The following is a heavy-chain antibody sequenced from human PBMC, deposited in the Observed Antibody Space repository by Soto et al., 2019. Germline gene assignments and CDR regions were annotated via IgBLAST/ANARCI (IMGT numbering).Heavy chain of an antibody. D-gene: IGHD4-4*01. CDR1: GYTFTSYG. CDR3: ARYVTSVTPEQTYFDY. CDR2: ISAYNGNT. J-gene: IGHJ4*02. Sequence: SVKVSCKASGYTFTSYGISWVRQAPGQGLEWMGWISAYNGNTNYAQKLQGRVTMTTDTSTSTAYMELRSLRSDDTAVYYCARYVTSVTPEQTYFDYWGQGTMVTVAS. V-gene: IGHV1-18*04.